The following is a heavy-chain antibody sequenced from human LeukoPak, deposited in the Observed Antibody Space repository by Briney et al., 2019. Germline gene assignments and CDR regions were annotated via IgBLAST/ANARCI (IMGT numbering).Heavy chain of an antibody. J-gene: IGHJ6*03. CDR3: ARVALGSDYYYYMDV. V-gene: IGHV4-4*07. D-gene: IGHD3-10*01. Sequence: PSETLSLTCTVSGGSISSYYWSWIRQPAGKGLEWIGRIYTSGSTNYNPSLKSRVTMSVDTSKNQFSLKLSSVTAADTAVYYCARVALGSDYYYYMDVWGKGTTVTVSS. CDR2: IYTSGST. CDR1: GGSISSYY.